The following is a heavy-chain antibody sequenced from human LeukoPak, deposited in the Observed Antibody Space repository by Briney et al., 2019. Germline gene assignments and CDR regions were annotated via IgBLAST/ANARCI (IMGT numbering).Heavy chain of an antibody. CDR1: GYTFTDYY. V-gene: IGHV1-2*02. J-gene: IGHJ5*02. D-gene: IGHD6-13*01. Sequence: ASVKVSCKASGYTFTDYYIHWVRQAPGQGLEWMGWINPHSGGTNYAQNFQDRVTMTRDTSISTAYMDLSRLKSVDTAVYYCARQRVAAAGPNWFDPWGQGTLVTVSS. CDR2: INPHSGGT. CDR3: ARQRVAAAGPNWFDP.